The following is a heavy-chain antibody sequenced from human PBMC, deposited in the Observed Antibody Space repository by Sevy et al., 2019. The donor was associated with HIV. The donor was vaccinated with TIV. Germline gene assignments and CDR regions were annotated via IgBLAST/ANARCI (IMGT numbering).Heavy chain of an antibody. V-gene: IGHV1-2*02. J-gene: IGHJ4*02. CDR3: ARGRVIFDY. CDR1: GYTFTDYY. CDR2: INPNTGVK. Sequence: ASVKVSCKASGYTFTDYYLHWVRQAPGQGLEWMTYINPNTGVKNYAQKFRGRVTMTTDTSIKTVYMELTRLTSDDTAVYFCARGRVIFDYWGQGTLVTVSS.